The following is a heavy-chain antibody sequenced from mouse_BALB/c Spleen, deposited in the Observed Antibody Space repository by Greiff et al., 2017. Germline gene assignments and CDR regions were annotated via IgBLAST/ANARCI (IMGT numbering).Heavy chain of an antibody. Sequence: QVQLQQPGAELVKPGASVKLSCKASGYTFTSYWMHWVKQRPGQGLEWIGEINPSNGRTNYNEKFKSKATLTVDKSSSTAYMQLSSLTSEDSAVYYSARELTGRGAWFAYWGQGTLVTVSA. CDR3: ARELTGRGAWFAY. D-gene: IGHD4-1*01. CDR1: GYTFTSYW. V-gene: IGHV1S81*02. J-gene: IGHJ3*01. CDR2: INPSNGRT.